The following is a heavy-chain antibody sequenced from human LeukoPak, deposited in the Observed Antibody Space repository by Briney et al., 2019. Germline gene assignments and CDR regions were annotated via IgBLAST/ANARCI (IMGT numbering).Heavy chain of an antibody. Sequence: SETLSLTCTVSGGSISSSSYYWGWIRQPPGKGLEWIGEINHSGSTNYNPSLKSRVTISVDTSKNQLSLKLSSVTAADTAVYYCAKTKRAALFDSWGQGTLVTVSS. CDR1: GGSISSSSYY. J-gene: IGHJ4*02. CDR3: AKTKRAALFDS. D-gene: IGHD6-25*01. V-gene: IGHV4-39*07. CDR2: INHSGST.